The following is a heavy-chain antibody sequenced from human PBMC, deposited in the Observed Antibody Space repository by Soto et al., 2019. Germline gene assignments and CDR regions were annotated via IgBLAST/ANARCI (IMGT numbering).Heavy chain of an antibody. Sequence: GGSLRLSCAASGFTFSRYGVHWVRQAPGRGLEWVSFISYDGSRTYYADSVKGRFTISRDNSKNTVFLQMDSLRAEDTAVYYCAKNLLEEPADYYDTKADALDTWGQGTMVTVSS. D-gene: IGHD3-22*01. V-gene: IGHV3-30*02. CDR3: AKNLLEEPADYYDTKADALDT. CDR1: GFTFSRYG. CDR2: ISYDGSRT. J-gene: IGHJ3*02.